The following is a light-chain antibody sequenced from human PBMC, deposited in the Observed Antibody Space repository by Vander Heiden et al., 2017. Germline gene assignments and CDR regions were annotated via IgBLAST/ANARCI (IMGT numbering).Light chain of an antibody. V-gene: IGKV3-11*01. CDR3: QQRSNWPIT. CDR2: AAS. J-gene: IGKJ5*01. Sequence: EIVLTQSPATLFLSPGERATLSCRASPSVSSYLAWYQQKPGQAPRLLIYAASNRATGIPSRFSGSGSGTDFTLTISSLEPEDFAVYYCQQRSNWPITFGQGTRLEIK. CDR1: PSVSSY.